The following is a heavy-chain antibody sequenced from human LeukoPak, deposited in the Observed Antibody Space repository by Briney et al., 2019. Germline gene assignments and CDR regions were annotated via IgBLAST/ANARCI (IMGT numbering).Heavy chain of an antibody. CDR2: IYTSGTT. D-gene: IGHD3-22*01. Sequence: SETLSLTCTVSGGSISSYYWRWIRQPAGKGLEWIGRIYTSGTTNYNPSLKSRVTMSVDTSKNQFSLKLSSVTAADTAVYYCARAPSRDYDSRYYYYMDVWGKGTTVTVSS. J-gene: IGHJ6*03. CDR3: ARAPSRDYDSRYYYYMDV. CDR1: GGSISSYY. V-gene: IGHV4-4*07.